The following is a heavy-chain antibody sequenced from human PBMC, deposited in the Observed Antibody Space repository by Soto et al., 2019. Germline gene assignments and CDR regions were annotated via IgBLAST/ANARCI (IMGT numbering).Heavy chain of an antibody. D-gene: IGHD5-12*01. CDR3: ARARWPQLLGDY. J-gene: IGHJ4*02. V-gene: IGHV1-18*01. CDR1: GYTFTSSG. Sequence: QVQLVQSGVEVKTPGASVKVSCKASGYTFTSSGISWVRQAPGQGLEWMGWISAYNGDTKYAQKPQGRVTMTTDTSTNTAYMELRSLRSDDTAVYYCARARWPQLLGDYWGQGTLVTVSS. CDR2: ISAYNGDT.